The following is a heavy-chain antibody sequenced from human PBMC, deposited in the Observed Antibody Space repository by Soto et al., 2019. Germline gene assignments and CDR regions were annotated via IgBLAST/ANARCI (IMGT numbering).Heavy chain of an antibody. CDR3: ARRHSYMSGDYAFDY. D-gene: IGHD4-17*01. Sequence: EVQLVESGGGLVQPGGSLRLSCAASGFTFSSYSMNWVRQAPGKGLEWVSYISSSSSTIYYADSVKGRFTISRDNAKNSLYLQMNSLRDEDTAVYYCARRHSYMSGDYAFDYWGQGTLVTVSS. CDR2: ISSSSSTI. CDR1: GFTFSSYS. J-gene: IGHJ4*02. V-gene: IGHV3-48*02.